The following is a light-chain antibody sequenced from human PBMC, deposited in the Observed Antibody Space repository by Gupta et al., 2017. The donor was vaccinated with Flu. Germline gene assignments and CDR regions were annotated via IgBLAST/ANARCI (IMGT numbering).Light chain of an antibody. Sequence: SITSSLDWYQQKPGKSPQLLIYMAPSRATGVPYRFSGSGSGTEFTLTISSVQADDFAIYYCLQDNSYPRGFGEGTKVEIK. CDR1: SITSS. CDR3: LQDNSYPRG. CDR2: MAP. J-gene: IGKJ2*03. V-gene: IGKV1-5*03.